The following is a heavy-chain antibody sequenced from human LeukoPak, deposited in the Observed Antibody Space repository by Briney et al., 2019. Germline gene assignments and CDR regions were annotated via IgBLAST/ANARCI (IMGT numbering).Heavy chain of an antibody. CDR1: GYTFTSYD. CDR3: ARVSVELWWIDY. V-gene: IGHV1-18*01. Sequence: ASVKVSCKASGYTFTSYDINWVRQATGQGLEWMGWISAYNGNTNYAQKLQGRVTMTTDTSTSTAYMELRSLGSDDTAVYYCARVSVELWWIDYWGQGTLVTVSS. D-gene: IGHD5-18*01. J-gene: IGHJ4*02. CDR2: ISAYNGNT.